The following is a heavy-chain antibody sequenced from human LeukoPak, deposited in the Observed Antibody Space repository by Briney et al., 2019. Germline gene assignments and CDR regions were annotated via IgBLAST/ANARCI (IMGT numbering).Heavy chain of an antibody. V-gene: IGHV3-53*01. Sequence: GGSLRLSCAASGFTVSSSYMSWVRQAPGKGLEWVSIIYSAGSTYYADSVKGRFTISRDNPKNTLYLQINNLRAEDTAVYYCARVEASSGWYWNFDYWGQGTLVTVSS. CDR3: ARVEASSGWYWNFDY. D-gene: IGHD6-19*01. J-gene: IGHJ4*02. CDR2: IYSAGST. CDR1: GFTVSSSY.